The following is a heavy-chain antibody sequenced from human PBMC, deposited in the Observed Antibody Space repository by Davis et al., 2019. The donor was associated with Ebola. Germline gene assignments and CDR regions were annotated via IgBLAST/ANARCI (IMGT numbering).Heavy chain of an antibody. Sequence: GESLKISCSASGFTFSNYGMHWVRQAPGKGLEWVTGIWSHGNDYLYADSVRGRFTISRDNAKNSLYLQMSSLRAEDTAIYYCARGGTATITFDSWGQGTLVTVSS. J-gene: IGHJ4*02. CDR2: IWSHGNDY. CDR3: ARGGTATITFDS. CDR1: GFTFSNYG. V-gene: IGHV3-33*01. D-gene: IGHD5-24*01.